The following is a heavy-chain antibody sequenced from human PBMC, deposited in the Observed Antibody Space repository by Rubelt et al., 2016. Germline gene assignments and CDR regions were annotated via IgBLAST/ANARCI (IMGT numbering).Heavy chain of an antibody. CDR3: ARDRSGSGRWFGYYYYYGMDV. CDR2: IKQDGSEK. Sequence: GRQAPGKGLEWVANIKQDGSEKYYVDSVKGRFTISRDNAKNSLYLQMNSLRAEDTAVYYCARDRSGSGRWFGYYYYYGMDVWGQGTTVTVSS. J-gene: IGHJ6*02. V-gene: IGHV3-7*04. D-gene: IGHD3-10*01.